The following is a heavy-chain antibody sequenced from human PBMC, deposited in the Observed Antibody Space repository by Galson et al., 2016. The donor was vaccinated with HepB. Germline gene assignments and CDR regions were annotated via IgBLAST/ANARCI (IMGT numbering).Heavy chain of an antibody. CDR3: AIVVQTPFDS. J-gene: IGHJ4*02. Sequence: SVKVSCKPSGYTFTTSGISWVRQAPGHGLEWMGWISTYRGNTKYAQKFQGGLTLTTDSSPITAYMALRSLIFDDTALYYCAIVVQTPFDSWGQGTLVTVSS. V-gene: IGHV1-18*01. D-gene: IGHD4-23*01. CDR1: GYTFTTSG. CDR2: ISTYRGNT.